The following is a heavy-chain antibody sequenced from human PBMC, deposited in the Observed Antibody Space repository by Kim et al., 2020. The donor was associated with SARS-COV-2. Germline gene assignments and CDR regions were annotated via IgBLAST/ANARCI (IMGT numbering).Heavy chain of an antibody. CDR3: AKDSVYDSSGYYYAFDY. CDR1: GFTFSSYA. CDR2: ISGSGGST. Sequence: GGSLRLSCAASGFTFSSYAMSWVRQAPGKGLEWVSAISGSGGSTYYADSVKGRFTISRDNSKNTLYLQMNSLRAEDTAVYYCAKDSVYDSSGYYYAFDYWGQGTLVTVSS. D-gene: IGHD3-22*01. V-gene: IGHV3-23*01. J-gene: IGHJ4*02.